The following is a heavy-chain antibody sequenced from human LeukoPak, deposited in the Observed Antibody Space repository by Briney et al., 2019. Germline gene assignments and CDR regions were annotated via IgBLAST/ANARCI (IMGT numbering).Heavy chain of an antibody. J-gene: IGHJ4*02. D-gene: IGHD6-13*01. V-gene: IGHV3-23*01. CDR3: AKAAGRQQLVPGGGY. CDR1: GFTFSSYA. CDR2: ISGSGGST. Sequence: GGSLSLSCAASGFTFSSYAMSWVRQAPGKGLEWVSAISGSGGSTYYADSVKGRFTISRDNSKNTLYLQMNSLRAEDTAVYYCAKAAGRQQLVPGGGYWGQGTLVTVSS.